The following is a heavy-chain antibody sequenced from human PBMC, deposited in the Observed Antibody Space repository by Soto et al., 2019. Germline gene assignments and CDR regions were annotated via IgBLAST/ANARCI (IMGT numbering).Heavy chain of an antibody. CDR3: ARDWPDVVVVAATPMVAFDI. CDR2: ISSSSSYI. CDR1: GFTFSSYS. D-gene: IGHD2-15*01. Sequence: GGSLRLSCAASGFTFSSYSMNWVRQAPGMGLEWVSSISSSSSYIYYDDSVKGRFTIYRDNAKNSLYLQMTSLGAEDTAVYYCARDWPDVVVVAATPMVAFDIWGQGTMVTVS. J-gene: IGHJ3*02. V-gene: IGHV3-21*01.